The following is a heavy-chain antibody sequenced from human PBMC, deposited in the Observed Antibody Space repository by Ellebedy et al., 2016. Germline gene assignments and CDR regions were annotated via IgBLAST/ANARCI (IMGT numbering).Heavy chain of an antibody. J-gene: IGHJ4*02. D-gene: IGHD5-18*01. CDR1: GFTFSSYA. V-gene: IGHV3-48*04. CDR3: AHSGYSYAWGY. CDR2: ISTGRTTI. Sequence: GGSLRLSCAASGFTFSSYAMNWVRQAPGKGLEWVSYISTGRTTIYYADSVKGRFTISRDNAENSLYLQMNSLTAEDTAVYFCAHSGYSYAWGYWGKGTLVTVSS.